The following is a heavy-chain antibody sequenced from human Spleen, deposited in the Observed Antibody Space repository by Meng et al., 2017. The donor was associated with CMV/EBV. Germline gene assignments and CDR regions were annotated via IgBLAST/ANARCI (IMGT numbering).Heavy chain of an antibody. V-gene: IGHV4-59*01. CDR1: GGSISDYY. Sequence: SETLSLTCTVSGGSISDYYWSWIRQPPGKGLEWIGYISYSGSSTYNPSLKSRVTISVDTSKNHFSLKLSSVTAADTAMYYCARAPQLNWGSFDPWGRGTLVTVSS. D-gene: IGHD7-27*01. CDR3: ARAPQLNWGSFDP. J-gene: IGHJ5*02. CDR2: ISYSGSS.